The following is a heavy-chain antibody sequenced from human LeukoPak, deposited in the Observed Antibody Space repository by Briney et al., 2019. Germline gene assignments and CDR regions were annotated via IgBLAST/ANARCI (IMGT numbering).Heavy chain of an antibody. J-gene: IGHJ5*02. CDR3: ASRRPMSCSGGSCYWFDP. Sequence: ASVKVSCKASGYTFTGYYMHWVRQAPGQGLEWMGWINPNSGGTNYAQKFQGRVTMTRDTSISTAYMELSRLRSDDTAVYYCASRRPMSCSGGSCYWFDPWGQGTLVTVSS. V-gene: IGHV1-2*02. D-gene: IGHD2-15*01. CDR2: INPNSGGT. CDR1: GYTFTGYY.